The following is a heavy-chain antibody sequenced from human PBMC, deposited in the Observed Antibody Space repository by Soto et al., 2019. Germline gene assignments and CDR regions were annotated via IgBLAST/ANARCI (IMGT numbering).Heavy chain of an antibody. CDR1: GYTFTSYG. CDR2: ISAYNGNT. V-gene: IGHV1-18*01. Sequence: GASVKVSCKASGYTFTSYGISWVRQAPGQGLEWMGWISAYNGNTNYAQKLQGRVTMTTDTSTSTAYMELRSLRSDDTAVYYCARSLQVGELSLGPEFDYWGQGTLVTVSS. CDR3: ARSLQVGELSLGPEFDY. D-gene: IGHD3-16*02. J-gene: IGHJ4*02.